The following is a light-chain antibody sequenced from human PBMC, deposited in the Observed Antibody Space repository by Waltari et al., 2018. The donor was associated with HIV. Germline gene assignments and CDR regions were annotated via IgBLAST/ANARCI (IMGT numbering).Light chain of an antibody. CDR1: QNVITN. Sequence: EIVLTQSPATLSVSPGERVTLSCRASQNVITNLAWYQQTPGQPPRLLIYGASSRATSIPARFSGGGSGTEFTLTINSLQSEDFTFYYCQQYNQWPRTFGQGTKV. J-gene: IGKJ1*01. V-gene: IGKV3-15*01. CDR2: GAS. CDR3: QQYNQWPRT.